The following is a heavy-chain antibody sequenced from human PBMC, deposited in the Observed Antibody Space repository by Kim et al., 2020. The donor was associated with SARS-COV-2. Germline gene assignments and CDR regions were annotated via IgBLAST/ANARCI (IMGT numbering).Heavy chain of an antibody. CDR2: INAGNGNT. D-gene: IGHD2-15*01. Sequence: ASVKVSCKASGYTFTSYAMHWVRQAPGQRLEWMGWINAGNGNTKYSQKFQGRVTITRDTSASTAYMELSSLRSEDTAVYYCAALGYCSGGSCYPADVFPLDYWGQGTLVTVSS. CDR1: GYTFTSYA. J-gene: IGHJ4*02. V-gene: IGHV1-3*01. CDR3: AALGYCSGGSCYPADVFPLDY.